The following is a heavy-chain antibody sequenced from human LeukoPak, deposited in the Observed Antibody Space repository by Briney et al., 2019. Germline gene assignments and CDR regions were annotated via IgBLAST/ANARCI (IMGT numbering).Heavy chain of an antibody. J-gene: IGHJ5*02. CDR2: IIPIFGTA. V-gene: IGHV1-69*06. Sequence: AASVKVSCKASGYTFTGYYMHWVRQAPGQGLEWMGGIIPIFGTANYAQKFQGRVTITADKSTSTAYMELGSLRSEDTAVYYCARQGVMVRGVITGFDPWGQGTLVTVSS. CDR1: GYTFTGYY. CDR3: ARQGVMVRGVITGFDP. D-gene: IGHD3-10*01.